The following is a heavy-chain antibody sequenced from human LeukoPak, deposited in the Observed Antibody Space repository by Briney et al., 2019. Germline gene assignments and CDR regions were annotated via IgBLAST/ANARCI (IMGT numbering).Heavy chain of an antibody. Sequence: ASVKVSCKASGYTFTGYYMHWVRQAPGQGLEWMGWINPNSGGTNYAQKFQGRVTMTRDTSISTAYMELSRLRSDVTAVYYCARVFSYGDYGMGGYYFDYWGQGTLVTVSS. CDR1: GYTFTGYY. CDR2: INPNSGGT. J-gene: IGHJ4*02. V-gene: IGHV1-2*02. CDR3: ARVFSYGDYGMGGYYFDY. D-gene: IGHD4-17*01.